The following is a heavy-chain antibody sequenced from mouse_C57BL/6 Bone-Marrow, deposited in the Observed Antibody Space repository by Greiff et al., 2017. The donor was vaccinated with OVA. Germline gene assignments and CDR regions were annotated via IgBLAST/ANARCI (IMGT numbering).Heavy chain of an antibody. Sequence: QVQLQQSGAELARPGASVKLSCKASGYTFTSYGISWVKQRTGQGLEWIGEIYPRSGNTYYNEKFKGKATLTADKSSSTAYMELRSLTSEDSAVYSCARGGLYYSNHVGVWFAYWGQGTLVTVSA. CDR1: GYTFTSYG. CDR2: IYPRSGNT. J-gene: IGHJ3*01. D-gene: IGHD2-5*01. V-gene: IGHV1-81*01. CDR3: ARGGLYYSNHVGVWFAY.